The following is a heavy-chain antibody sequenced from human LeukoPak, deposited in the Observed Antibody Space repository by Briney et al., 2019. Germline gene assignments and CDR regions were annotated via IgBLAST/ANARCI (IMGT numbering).Heavy chain of an antibody. CDR1: GGSFSGYY. D-gene: IGHD3-10*01. V-gene: IGHV4-34*01. J-gene: IGHJ4*02. CDR2: INHSGST. CDR3: ARGDNRGEYYFDH. Sequence: SETLSLTCAVYGGSFSGYYWSWIRQPPGKGLEWIGEINHSGSTNYNPSLKSRVTISIDTSKNQFSLKLSSVTAADTAVYYCARGDNRGEYYFDHWGQGTLVTVSS.